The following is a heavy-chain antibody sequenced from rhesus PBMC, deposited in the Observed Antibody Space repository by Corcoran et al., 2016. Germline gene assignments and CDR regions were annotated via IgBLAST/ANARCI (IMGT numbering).Heavy chain of an antibody. CDR2: IYGSIGST. CDR1: GGSISSGYD. V-gene: IGHV4-76*01. Sequence: QVQLQESGPGVVKPSETLSLTCAVSGGSISSGYDWRWIRQSPGKGLEVIGNIYGSIGSTNYNPSLKNRVTISTVASKNQFSLKLSSVTAADTAVYYCAREWGNGNYGLDSWGQGVVVTVSS. J-gene: IGHJ6*01. CDR3: AREWGNGNYGLDS. D-gene: IGHD1-14*01.